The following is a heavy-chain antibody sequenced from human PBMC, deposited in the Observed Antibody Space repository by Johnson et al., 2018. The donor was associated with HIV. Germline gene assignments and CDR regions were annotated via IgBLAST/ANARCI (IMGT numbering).Heavy chain of an antibody. V-gene: IGHV3-23*04. D-gene: IGHD6-13*01. CDR1: GFTFSSYA. CDR2: ISCSGGST. J-gene: IGHJ3*02. Sequence: VQLVESGGGLVQPGGSLRLSCAASGFTFSSYAMSWVRQAPGQGLEWVSAISCSGGSTYYADSVKGRFTISRDNAKNTLYLQMNSLRAEDTAVYYCAKVAVATAAGGVALDIWGPGTMVTVS. CDR3: AKVAVATAAGGVALDI.